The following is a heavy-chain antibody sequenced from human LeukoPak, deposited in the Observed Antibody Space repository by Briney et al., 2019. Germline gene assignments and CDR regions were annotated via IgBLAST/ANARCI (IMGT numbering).Heavy chain of an antibody. D-gene: IGHD5-18*01. V-gene: IGHV1-46*01. Sequence: ASVKVSCKASGYTFTSYGISWVRQAPGQGLEWMGILNPGGGSRNYAQKFQGRVTMTRDTSTSTVYMELSSLRSEDTAVYYCARDLSGYSYGSDYWGQGTLVTVSS. CDR1: GYTFTSYG. CDR3: ARDLSGYSYGSDY. J-gene: IGHJ4*02. CDR2: LNPGGGSR.